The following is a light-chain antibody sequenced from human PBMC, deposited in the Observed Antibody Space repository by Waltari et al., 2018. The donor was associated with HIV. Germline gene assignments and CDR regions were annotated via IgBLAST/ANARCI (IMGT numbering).Light chain of an antibody. V-gene: IGLV2-11*03. CDR3: HLYAGSYSL. CDR2: DVN. J-gene: IGLJ2*01. Sequence: VGGYNYVSWYQQHPGKTPKLIIFDVNKRPSGVPDRFSGSKSGDTASLTISGLQPDDEADYYCHLYAGSYSLFGGGTKVTVL. CDR1: VGGYNY.